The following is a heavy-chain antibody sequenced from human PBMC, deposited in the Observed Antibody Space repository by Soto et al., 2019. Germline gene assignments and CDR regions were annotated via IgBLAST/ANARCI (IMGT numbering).Heavy chain of an antibody. J-gene: IGHJ4*02. D-gene: IGHD3-16*02. CDR2: IEQDGSEK. CDR3: ASMQFRYYFDY. V-gene: IGHV3-7*05. Sequence: GWSLRLSCAASGETLSTYGMSGVRQAPGKGLEWVANIEQDGSEKYYVDSVKGRFTISRDNAKNSLYLQMNSLRAEDTAVYFCASMQFRYYFDYWGQGTLVTVSS. CDR1: GETLSTYG.